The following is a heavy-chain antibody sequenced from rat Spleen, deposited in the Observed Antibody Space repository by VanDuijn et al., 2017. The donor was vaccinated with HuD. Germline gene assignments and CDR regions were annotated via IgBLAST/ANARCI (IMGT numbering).Heavy chain of an antibody. V-gene: IGHV5S13*01. CDR3: ARQASYYFDY. J-gene: IGHJ2*01. CDR1: GITFSTYG. CDR2: IDTGGGNT. Sequence: EVQLVESGGGVVQPGRSLKLSCAVSGITFSTYGMAWVRQTPTKGLEWVASIDTGGGNTYYRDSVKGRFTISRDNAKSTLYLQMDSLRSEDTATYYCARQASYYFDYWGQGVMVTVSS.